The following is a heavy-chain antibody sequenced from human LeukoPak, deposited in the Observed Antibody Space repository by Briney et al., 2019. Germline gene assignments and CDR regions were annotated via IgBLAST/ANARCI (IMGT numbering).Heavy chain of an antibody. V-gene: IGHV1-2*02. Sequence: VASVKASCKASGYTFTGYYMHWVRQAPGQGLEWMGWINPNSGGTNYAQKFQGRVTMTRDTSISTAYMELSRLRSDDTAVYYCARERLRWGGDAFDIWGQGTMVTVSS. CDR2: INPNSGGT. D-gene: IGHD5-12*01. CDR3: ARERLRWGGDAFDI. J-gene: IGHJ3*02. CDR1: GYTFTGYY.